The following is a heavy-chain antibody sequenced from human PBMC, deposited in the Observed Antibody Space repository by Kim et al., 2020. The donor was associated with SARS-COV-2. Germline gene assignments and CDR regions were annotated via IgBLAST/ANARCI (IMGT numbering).Heavy chain of an antibody. Sequence: AQKVQGEVTMTRDTSTSTVDMELSSLRSEDTAVYYCARGREGGGWLGYFDYWGQGTLVTGSS. D-gene: IGHD6-19*01. CDR3: ARGREGGGWLGYFDY. J-gene: IGHJ4*02. V-gene: IGHV1-46*01.